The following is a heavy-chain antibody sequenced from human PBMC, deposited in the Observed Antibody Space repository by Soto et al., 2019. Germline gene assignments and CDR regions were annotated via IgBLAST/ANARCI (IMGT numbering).Heavy chain of an antibody. CDR2: IYSGGST. CDR1: GFTVSSNY. CDR3: ASPPTTVASDDASAF. V-gene: IGHV3-53*01. J-gene: IGHJ3*01. Sequence: PXGSLRLSCSASGFTVSSNYMSWVRQAPGKGLEWVSVIYSGGSTYYADSVKGRFTISRDNSKNTLYLQMNSLRAEDTAVYYCASPPTTVASDDASAFWGQGTMVTVS. D-gene: IGHD4-17*01.